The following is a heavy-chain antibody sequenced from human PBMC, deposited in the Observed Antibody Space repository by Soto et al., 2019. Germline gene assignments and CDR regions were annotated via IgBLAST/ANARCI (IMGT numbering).Heavy chain of an antibody. J-gene: IGHJ6*02. Sequence: ASVKVSCKASGYTFTSYGISWVRQAPGQGLEWMGWISAYNGNTNYAQKLQGRVTMTTDTSTSTAYMELRSLRSDDTAVYYCEREFTPGRSWYVSPYYYYGMDVWGQGTTVTVAS. V-gene: IGHV1-18*04. CDR2: ISAYNGNT. D-gene: IGHD6-13*01. CDR3: EREFTPGRSWYVSPYYYYGMDV. CDR1: GYTFTSYG.